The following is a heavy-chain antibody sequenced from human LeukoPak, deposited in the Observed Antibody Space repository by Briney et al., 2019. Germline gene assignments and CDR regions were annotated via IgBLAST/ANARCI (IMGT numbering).Heavy chain of an antibody. Sequence: PGGSLRLSCAASGFTFSSYGMHWVRQAPGKGLEWVAVISYDGSNKYYADSVKGRFTISRDNSKNTLYLQMNSLRAEDTAVYYCAKARDYYDSSGYYYVYNFDYWGQGTLVTVSS. CDR3: AKARDYYDSSGYYYVYNFDY. V-gene: IGHV3-30*18. J-gene: IGHJ4*02. CDR1: GFTFSSYG. CDR2: ISYDGSNK. D-gene: IGHD3-22*01.